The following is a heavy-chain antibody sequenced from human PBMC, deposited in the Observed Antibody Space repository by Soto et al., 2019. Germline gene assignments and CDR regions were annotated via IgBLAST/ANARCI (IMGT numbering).Heavy chain of an antibody. CDR1: GGSFSTSS. D-gene: IGHD2-15*01. Sequence: QVQLVQSGTEVKEPGSSVKVSCKASGGSFSTSSFVWVRQGPGQGLEWMGGIIPIFSRTNLAQKFQGRVTFSADESTRTTYMELCSLTSEDTAIYYCARDVVRSTAGDSWGQGTLVTVSS. V-gene: IGHV1-69*01. CDR2: IIPIFSRT. J-gene: IGHJ4*02. CDR3: ARDVVRSTAGDS.